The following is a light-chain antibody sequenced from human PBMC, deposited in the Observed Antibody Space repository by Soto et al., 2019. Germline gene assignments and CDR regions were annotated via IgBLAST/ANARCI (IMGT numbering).Light chain of an antibody. Sequence: QSVLTQPASLSGSPGQSITISCTGTSSEVGGYNYVSWYQQHPGKAPKLMIYDVSNRPSGVSNRFSGSKSGNTASLTISGLQAEDEADYYCSSYTSSSTLYVFGTGTRSPS. CDR1: SSEVGGYNY. V-gene: IGLV2-14*01. CDR2: DVS. J-gene: IGLJ1*01. CDR3: SSYTSSSTLYV.